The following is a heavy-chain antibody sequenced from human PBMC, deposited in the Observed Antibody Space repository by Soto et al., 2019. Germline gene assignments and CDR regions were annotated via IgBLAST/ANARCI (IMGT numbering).Heavy chain of an antibody. CDR3: ARVLMDYDFWNGYRK. D-gene: IGHD3-3*01. J-gene: IGHJ4*02. V-gene: IGHV3-30*01. CDR2: ISYDGSNK. CDR1: GFTFTSYA. Sequence: QVQLVESGGGVVQPGRSLRLSCAASGFTFTSYAMHWVRQAPGKGLEWVAVISYDGSNKYYADSVKGRFTISRDNSKNTLYLQMNSLRGEDTAVYYCARVLMDYDFWNGYRKWGQGTLVTVSS.